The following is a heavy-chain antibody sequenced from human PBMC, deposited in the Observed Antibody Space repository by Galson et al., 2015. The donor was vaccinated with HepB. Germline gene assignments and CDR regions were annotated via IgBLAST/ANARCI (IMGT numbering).Heavy chain of an antibody. CDR2: ISYDGSNK. V-gene: IGHV3-30*04. J-gene: IGHJ4*02. Sequence: SLRLSCAASGFTFSSYAMSWVRQAPGKGLEWVAVISYDGSNKYYADSVKGRFTISRDNSKNTLYLQMNSLRAEDTAVYYCARAQGYCTNGVCATEYYFDYWGQGTLVTVSS. CDR3: ARAQGYCTNGVCATEYYFDY. D-gene: IGHD2-8*01. CDR1: GFTFSSYA.